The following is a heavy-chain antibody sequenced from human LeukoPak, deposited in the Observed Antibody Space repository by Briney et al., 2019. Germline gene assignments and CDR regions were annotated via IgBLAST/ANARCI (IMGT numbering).Heavy chain of an antibody. CDR3: ARYYYDSSGYFGGFGY. V-gene: IGHV4-34*01. CDR2: INHSGST. D-gene: IGHD3-22*01. CDR1: GGSFSGYY. Sequence: PSETLSLTCAVYGGSFSGYYWSWIRQPPGKGLEWIGEINHSGSTNYNPSLKSRVTISVDTSKNQFSLKLSSVTAADTAVYYCARYYYDSSGYFGGFGYWGQGTLVTVSS. J-gene: IGHJ4*02.